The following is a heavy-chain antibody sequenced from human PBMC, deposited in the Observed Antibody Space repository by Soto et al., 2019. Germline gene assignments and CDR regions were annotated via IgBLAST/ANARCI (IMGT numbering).Heavy chain of an antibody. Sequence: KISCKGSGYTFTDYWVAWVRQIPGKGLECLGIISPDDSDTRYSPSFQGQVTISADKSINTAYLQWSSLKASDTAMYYCARQQWVGRNYFYYGMDVWGQGTTVTVSS. D-gene: IGHD6-19*01. CDR1: GYTFTDYW. CDR3: ARQQWVGRNYFYYGMDV. CDR2: ISPDDSDT. J-gene: IGHJ6*02. V-gene: IGHV5-51*01.